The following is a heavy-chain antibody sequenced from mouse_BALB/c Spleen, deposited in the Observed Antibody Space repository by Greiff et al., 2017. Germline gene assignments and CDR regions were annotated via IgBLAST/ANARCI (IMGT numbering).Heavy chain of an antibody. CDR2: IRNKANGYTT. D-gene: IGHD1-1*01. J-gene: IGHJ2*01. CDR3: ARARGGSSQYYFDY. V-gene: IGHV7-3*02. Sequence: EVQLQESGGGLVQPGGSLRLSCATSGFTFTDYYMSWVRQPPGKALEWLGFIRNKANGYTTEYSASVKGRFTISRDNSQSILYLQMNTLRAEDSATYYCARARGGSSQYYFDYWGQGTTLTVSS. CDR1: GFTFTDYY.